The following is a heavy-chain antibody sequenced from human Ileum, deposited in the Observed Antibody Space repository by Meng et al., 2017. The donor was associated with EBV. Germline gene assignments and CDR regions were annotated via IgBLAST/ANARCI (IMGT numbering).Heavy chain of an antibody. D-gene: IGHD2-2*01. CDR2: IYHSGST. J-gene: IGHJ4*02. Sequence: LQAPAPGLLNPPGTLSPPCAVSGASISSTNWWSWFPQPPGKGLELIGDIYHSGSTNYNPSLKSRVTISIDASKNQFSLKVTSVTAADTAMYYCANRRPASGPLGDYWGQGTLVTVSS. CDR1: GASISSTNW. CDR3: ANRRPASGPLGDY. V-gene: IGHV4-4*03.